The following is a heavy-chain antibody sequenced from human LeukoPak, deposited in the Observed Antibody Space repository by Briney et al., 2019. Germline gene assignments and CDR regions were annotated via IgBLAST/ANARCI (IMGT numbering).Heavy chain of an antibody. Sequence: ASVKVSCKALGHPFTALSRHWVRQPPGQGPEWMAIINPGIFTTTYAQKLQDRITVTSDTSTATVYMELRSLRLEDTAVYSCGRDWAHGSFDLWGQGTLVTVSS. CDR2: INPGIFTT. CDR1: GHPFTALS. V-gene: IGHV1-46*01. CDR3: GRDWAHGSFDL. D-gene: IGHD3-16*01. J-gene: IGHJ4*02.